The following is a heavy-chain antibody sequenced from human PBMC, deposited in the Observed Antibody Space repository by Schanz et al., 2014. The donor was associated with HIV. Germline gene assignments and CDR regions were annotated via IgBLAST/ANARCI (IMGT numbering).Heavy chain of an antibody. CDR3: ARGPKWEGLMDV. Sequence: QVQLVQSGAEVKKPGASVKVSCEASGYTFTSYDINWVRQATGQGLEWMGWMNPNSGNTGFAQKFQGRVTMTRNTSINTAYMEVSGLKSEDTAVYYCARGPKWEGLMDVWGQGTTVIVSS. J-gene: IGHJ6*02. D-gene: IGHD1-26*01. V-gene: IGHV1-8*01. CDR2: MNPNSGNT. CDR1: GYTFTSYD.